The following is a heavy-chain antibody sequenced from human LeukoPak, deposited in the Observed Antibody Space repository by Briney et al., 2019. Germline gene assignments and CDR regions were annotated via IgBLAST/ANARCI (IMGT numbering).Heavy chain of an antibody. CDR3: ATEAGYSSSWKLDY. J-gene: IGHJ4*02. CDR2: ISYDGSNK. CDR1: GFTFSSYA. Sequence: GGSLRLSCAASGFTFSSYAMHWVRQAPGKGLEWVAVISYDGSNKYYADSVKGRFTISRDNSKNTLYLQMNSLRAEDTAVYYCATEAGYSSSWKLDYWGQGTLVTVSS. D-gene: IGHD6-13*01. V-gene: IGHV3-30*04.